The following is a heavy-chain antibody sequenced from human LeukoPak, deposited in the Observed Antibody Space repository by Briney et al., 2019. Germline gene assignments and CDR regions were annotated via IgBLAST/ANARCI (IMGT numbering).Heavy chain of an antibody. CDR2: ISGSGNTI. J-gene: IGHJ6*04. D-gene: IGHD5-24*01. V-gene: IGHV3-11*01. CDR1: GFTFEDYG. CDR3: AKHQMDRLDV. Sequence: GGSLRLSCAASGFTFEDYGMSWIRQAPGKGLEWVSYISGSGNTIYYADSVKGRFTISRDNAKNSLYLQMNSLRAEDTAVYYCAKHQMDRLDVWGKGTTVTISS.